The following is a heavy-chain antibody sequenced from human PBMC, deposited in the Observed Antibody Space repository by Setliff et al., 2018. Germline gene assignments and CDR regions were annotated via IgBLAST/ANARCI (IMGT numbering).Heavy chain of an antibody. Sequence: GASVKVSCKASGYTFTGYYMHWVRQAPGQGLEWMGWINPNSGGTNYAQKFQGWVTMTRDTSISTAYMELRSLRSEDTAVYYCARSYQGVDDFWSGYFQTDYYYYMDVWGKGTTVTVSS. CDR2: INPNSGGT. CDR3: ARSYQGVDDFWSGYFQTDYYYYMDV. J-gene: IGHJ6*03. CDR1: GYTFTGYY. V-gene: IGHV1-2*04. D-gene: IGHD3-3*01.